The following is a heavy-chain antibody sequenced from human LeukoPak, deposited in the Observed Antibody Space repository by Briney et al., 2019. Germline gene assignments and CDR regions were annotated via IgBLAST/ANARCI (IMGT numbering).Heavy chain of an antibody. CDR3: ARDLGVADF. Sequence: GGSLRLSCAASGFTFDDYGMSWVRQAPGKGLVWVSHMSSDGSTISYADSVKGRFTISRDNAKSTVYLQMNSLRAEDTAVYYCARDLGVADFWGQGTLVTVSS. J-gene: IGHJ4*02. CDR1: GFTFDDYG. D-gene: IGHD6-13*01. V-gene: IGHV3-74*01. CDR2: MSSDGSTI.